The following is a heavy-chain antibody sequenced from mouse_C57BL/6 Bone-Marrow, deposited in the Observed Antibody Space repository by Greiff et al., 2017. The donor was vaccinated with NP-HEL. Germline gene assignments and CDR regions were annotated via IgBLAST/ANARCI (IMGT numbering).Heavy chain of an antibody. Sequence: QVQLKESGAELVRPGASVKMSCKASGYTFTSYNMHWVKQTPRQGLEWIGAIYPGNGDTSYIQKFKGKATLTVDKSSSTAYMQLSSLTSEDSAVYFCARSGDGYSYWYFDVWGTGTTVTVSS. J-gene: IGHJ1*03. CDR1: GYTFTSYN. D-gene: IGHD2-3*01. CDR3: ARSGDGYSYWYFDV. V-gene: IGHV1-12*01. CDR2: IYPGNGDT.